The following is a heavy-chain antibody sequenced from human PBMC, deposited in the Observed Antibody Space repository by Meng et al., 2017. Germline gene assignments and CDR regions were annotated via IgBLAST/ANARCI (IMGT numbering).Heavy chain of an antibody. CDR2: VSWNGSRT. J-gene: IGHJ4*02. CDR3: VRDQVDYYDSSGYSDY. V-gene: IGHV3-19*01. CDR1: GFTFSNSD. Sequence: GGSLRLSCAASGFTFSNSDMNWVRQAPGKGLEWVSGVSWNGSRTHYADSVKGRFIISRDNSRNFLYQQMNSLRPEDMAVYYCVRDQVDYYDSSGYSDYWGQGTLVTVSS. D-gene: IGHD3-22*01.